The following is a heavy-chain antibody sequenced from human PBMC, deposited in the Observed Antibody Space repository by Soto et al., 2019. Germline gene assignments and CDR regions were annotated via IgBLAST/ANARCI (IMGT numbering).Heavy chain of an antibody. CDR3: ARSQLPPYYYGMDV. V-gene: IGHV3-23*01. D-gene: IGHD2-2*01. CDR2: ISGSGGST. CDR1: GFTFSSYA. J-gene: IGHJ6*02. Sequence: PGGSLRLSCAASGFTFSSYAMSWVRQAPGKGLEWVSAISGSGGSTYYADSVKGRFTISRDNSKNTLYLQMNSLRAEDTAVYYCARSQLPPYYYGMDVWGQGTTVTVSS.